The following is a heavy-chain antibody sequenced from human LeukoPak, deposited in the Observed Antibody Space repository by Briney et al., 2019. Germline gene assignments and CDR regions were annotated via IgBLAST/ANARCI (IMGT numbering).Heavy chain of an antibody. CDR1: GFTFNNYA. CDR2: ISDSVSGGST. J-gene: IGHJ5*02. CDR3: AKDRTGYSYGYFLSP. Sequence: GGPLRLSCAASGFTFNNYAMTWVRRAPGKGLEWVSTISDSVSGGSTYYADSVKGRFTISRDNSKNTLYLQMNSLRAEDTAVYYCAKDRTGYSYGYFLSPWGQGTLVTVSS. D-gene: IGHD5-18*01. V-gene: IGHV3-23*01.